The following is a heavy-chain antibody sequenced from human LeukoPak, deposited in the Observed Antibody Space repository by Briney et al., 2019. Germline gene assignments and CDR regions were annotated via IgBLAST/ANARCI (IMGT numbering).Heavy chain of an antibody. J-gene: IGHJ4*02. CDR3: AKVRSGNNYYFDY. CDR2: MSASGSHT. V-gene: IGHV3-23*01. CDR1: GFTFSDFA. D-gene: IGHD1/OR15-1a*01. Sequence: GGSLRLSCAASGFTFSDFATSWVRQAPGKGLEWVSGMSASGSHTHSADFVKGRFTISRDNFKNTLYLQMNGLRVEDTAVYYCAKVRSGNNYYFDYWGQGTLVTVSS.